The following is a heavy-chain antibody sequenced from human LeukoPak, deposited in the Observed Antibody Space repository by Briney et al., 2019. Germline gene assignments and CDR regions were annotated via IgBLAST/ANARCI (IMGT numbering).Heavy chain of an antibody. CDR1: GFSFRDAW. Sequence: GESLRLSCEASGFSFRDAWMSWVRQAPGKGLEWVGRIKSKSDGGAIDYAAPVKGRFTISRDDSKNTLSLQMNSLKIEDTAMYYCTIAWKAGRFDPWGQGTLVTVSS. D-gene: IGHD1-1*01. CDR3: TIAWKAGRFDP. V-gene: IGHV3-15*01. J-gene: IGHJ5*02. CDR2: IKSKSDGGAI.